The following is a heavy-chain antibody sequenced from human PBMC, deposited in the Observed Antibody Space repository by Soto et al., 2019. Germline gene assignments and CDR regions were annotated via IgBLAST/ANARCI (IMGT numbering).Heavy chain of an antibody. D-gene: IGHD6-13*01. Sequence: GSGYSFADYWMAWVRQMPGKGLECMGIISPDDSDIRYSPSFRGQVTISADNSISTAYLQWSSLRASDTAISYCARQLGQYSSSWYAFDISGQGTMVTLSS. CDR2: ISPDDSDI. CDR3: ARQLGQYSSSWYAFDI. J-gene: IGHJ3*02. CDR1: GYSFADYW. V-gene: IGHV5-51*01.